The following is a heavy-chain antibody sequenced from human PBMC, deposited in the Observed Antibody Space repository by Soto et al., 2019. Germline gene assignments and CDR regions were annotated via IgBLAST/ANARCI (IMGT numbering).Heavy chain of an antibody. J-gene: IGHJ4*02. D-gene: IGHD3-10*01. CDR2: IEYSGTT. V-gene: IGHV4-39*01. CDR1: GGSISSRNYY. Sequence: SETLSLTCTVSGGSISSRNYYWGWIRQPPGKGLEWIVSIEYSGTTYYNPSLRSRVTLSVDTSKNQFSLRLNSVTAADTAVYYCARQGGSGSYYSQIDYWGQGTLVTVSS. CDR3: ARQGGSGSYYSQIDY.